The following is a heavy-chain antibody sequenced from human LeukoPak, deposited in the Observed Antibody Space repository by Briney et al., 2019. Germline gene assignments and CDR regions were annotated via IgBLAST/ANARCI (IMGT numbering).Heavy chain of an antibody. J-gene: IGHJ5*02. Sequence: SETLSLTCTVSGGSISSYYWSWIRQPPGKGLEWIGYIYYSESTNYNPSLKSRVTISVDTSKNQFSLKLSSVTAADTAVYYCARRSLYCSSTSCYLWFDPWGQGTLVTVSS. V-gene: IGHV4-59*08. CDR3: ARRSLYCSSTSCYLWFDP. CDR2: IYYSEST. CDR1: GGSISSYY. D-gene: IGHD2-2*01.